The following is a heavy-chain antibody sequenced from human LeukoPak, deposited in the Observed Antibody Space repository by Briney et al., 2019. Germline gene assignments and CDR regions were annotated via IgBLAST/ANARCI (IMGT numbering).Heavy chain of an antibody. CDR1: GGSISSGSYY. CDR2: IYTSGST. Sequence: SQTLSPTCTVSGGSISSGSYYWSWIRQPAGKGLEWIGRIYTSGSTNYNPSLKSRVTISVDTSKNQFSLKLSSVTAADTAVYYCARARIPSIAAAGTTFQNWFDPWGQGTLVTVSS. J-gene: IGHJ5*02. V-gene: IGHV4-61*02. D-gene: IGHD6-13*01. CDR3: ARARIPSIAAAGTTFQNWFDP.